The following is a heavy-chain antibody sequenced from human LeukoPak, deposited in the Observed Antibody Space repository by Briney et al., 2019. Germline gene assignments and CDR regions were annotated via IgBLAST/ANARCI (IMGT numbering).Heavy chain of an antibody. V-gene: IGHV1-69*13. J-gene: IGHJ4*02. CDR2: IIPIFGTA. CDR1: GGTFSSYA. D-gene: IGHD6-13*01. Sequence: SVKVSCKASGGTFSSYAISWLRQAPGQGLEWMGGIIPIFGTANYAQKFQGRVTITADESTSTAYMELSSLRSEDTAVYYCARGGVWSSSWYVHFDYWGQGTLVTVSS. CDR3: ARGGVWSSSWYVHFDY.